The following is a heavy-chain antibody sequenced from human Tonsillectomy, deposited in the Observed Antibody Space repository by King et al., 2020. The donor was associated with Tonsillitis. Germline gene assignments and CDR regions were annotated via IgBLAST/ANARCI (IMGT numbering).Heavy chain of an antibody. CDR2: MNPNSGNT. V-gene: IGHV1-8*01. J-gene: IGHJ6*02. CDR1: GYTFTSYD. Sequence: VQLVESGAEVKKPGASVKVSCKASGYTFTSYDINWVRQATGQGLEWMGWMNPNSGNTGYTQKFQGRVTMTRNTSISTAYMELSSLRSEDTAVYYCARGGDDYGDYSYYGMDVWGQGTTVTVSS. CDR3: ARGGDDYGDYSYYGMDV. D-gene: IGHD4/OR15-4a*01.